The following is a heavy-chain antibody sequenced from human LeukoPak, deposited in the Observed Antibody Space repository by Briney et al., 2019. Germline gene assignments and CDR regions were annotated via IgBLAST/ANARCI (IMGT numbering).Heavy chain of an antibody. CDR3: TRVVGATLPLVDY. CDR2: IRSKAYGGTT. D-gene: IGHD1-26*01. J-gene: IGHJ4*02. V-gene: IGHV3-49*04. CDR1: GFTFSSYA. Sequence: PGGSLRLSCAASGFTFSSYAMSWVRQAPGKGLEWVGFIRSKAYGGTTEYAASVKGRFTISRDDSKSIAYLQMNSLKTEDTAVYYCTRVVGATLPLVDYWGQGTLVTVSS.